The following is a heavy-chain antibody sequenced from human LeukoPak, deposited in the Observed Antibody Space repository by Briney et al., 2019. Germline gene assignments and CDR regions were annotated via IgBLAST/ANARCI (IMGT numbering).Heavy chain of an antibody. CDR3: AKEMYYYGSGSSSDY. Sequence: GGSLRLSCAASGFTFSNYGMSWVRQAPGKGLEWVSGISGSGGSTYHADSVKGRFTISRDNSKNTLYLQMNSLTAEDTAVFYCAKEMYYYGSGSSSDYWGQGTLVTVSS. CDR1: GFTFSNYG. CDR2: ISGSGGST. D-gene: IGHD3-10*01. V-gene: IGHV3-23*01. J-gene: IGHJ4*02.